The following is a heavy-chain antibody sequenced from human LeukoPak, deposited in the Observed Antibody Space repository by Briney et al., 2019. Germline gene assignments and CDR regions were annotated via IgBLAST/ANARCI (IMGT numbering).Heavy chain of an antibody. CDR3: TRGHWGLQS. CDR2: IHHSGNS. CDR1: GASVTDYY. V-gene: IGHV4-59*02. D-gene: IGHD7-27*01. Sequence: PSETLSLTCTVSGASVTDYYWSWIRQSPGKGSEWISYIHHSGNSDNNPSLRSRVTTSLDTSKNQFSLNLISVTAADTAVYYCTRGHWGLQSWSQGTLVTVSS. J-gene: IGHJ5*02.